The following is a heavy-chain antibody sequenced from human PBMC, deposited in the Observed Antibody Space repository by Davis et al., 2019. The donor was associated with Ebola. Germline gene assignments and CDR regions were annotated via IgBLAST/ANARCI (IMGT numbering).Heavy chain of an antibody. CDR1: GFTFSSYG. Sequence: GESLKISCAASGFTFSSYGKHWVRQAPGKGLEWVAVIWYDGSNKYYADSVKGRFTISRDNSKNTLYLQMNSLRAEDTALYYCARDLGSSGLDYWGQGTLVTVSS. CDR3: ARDLGSSGLDY. D-gene: IGHD6-19*01. J-gene: IGHJ4*02. V-gene: IGHV3-33*01. CDR2: IWYDGSNK.